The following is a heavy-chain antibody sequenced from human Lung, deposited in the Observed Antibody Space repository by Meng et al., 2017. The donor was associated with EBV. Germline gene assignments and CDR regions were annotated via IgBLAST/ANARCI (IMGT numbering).Heavy chain of an antibody. V-gene: IGHV7-4-1*02. CDR2: MNTKTGNP. CDR3: GTLKYTSGFYGPAY. CDR1: GYTSTRHA. J-gene: IGHJ4*02. Sequence: VQVLESRYELKTPGASVKVSCKASGYTSTRHAINWVRQAPGQGLEWMGWMNTKTGNPTYAQGFTGRFVFSVDTSVSAAYLQISSLKAEDTAVYYCGTLKYTSGFYGPAYWGQGALVTVSS. D-gene: IGHD6-19*01.